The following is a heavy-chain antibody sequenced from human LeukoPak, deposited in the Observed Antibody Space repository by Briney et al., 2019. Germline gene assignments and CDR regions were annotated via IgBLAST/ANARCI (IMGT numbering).Heavy chain of an antibody. J-gene: IGHJ5*02. D-gene: IGHD4-17*01. CDR3: ARQVTTVTWFDP. Sequence: GGSLKISCKGSGYHFTSYWIGWVRPMPGKGLEWMGIIYPGDSDTRYSPSFQGQVTISADKSISTAYLQWSSLKASDTAMYYCARQVTTVTWFDPWGQGTRVTVSS. CDR2: IYPGDSDT. CDR1: GYHFTSYW. V-gene: IGHV5-51*01.